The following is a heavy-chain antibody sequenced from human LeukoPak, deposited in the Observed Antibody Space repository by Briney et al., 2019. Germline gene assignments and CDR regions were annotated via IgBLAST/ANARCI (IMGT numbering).Heavy chain of an antibody. CDR3: ARDFGGGYFDY. CDR1: GYTFTGYY. D-gene: IGHD3-3*01. V-gene: IGHV1-69*06. Sequence: GASVKVSCKASGYTFTGYYMHWVRQAPGQGLEWMGGIIPIFGTANYAQKFQGRVTITADKSTSTAYMELSSLRSEDTAVYYCARDFGGGYFDYWGQGTLVTVSS. J-gene: IGHJ4*02. CDR2: IIPIFGTA.